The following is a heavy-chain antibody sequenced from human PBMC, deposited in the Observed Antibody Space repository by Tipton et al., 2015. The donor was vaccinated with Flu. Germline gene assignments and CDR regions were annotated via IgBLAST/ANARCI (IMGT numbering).Heavy chain of an antibody. CDR2: IFPSGTT. V-gene: IGHV4-39*01. Sequence: TLSLTCTVSSGSIRSTNYFCAWIRQPPGKRLELIGSIFPSGTTYYNPSLKSRVTISVGTSKPQFSLMLRSVTAADTAVYYCARLSYYDVDLKNFYFDYWGQGALVTVSS. D-gene: IGHD3-10*02. CDR3: ARLSYYDVDLKNFYFDY. J-gene: IGHJ4*02. CDR1: SGSIRSTNYF.